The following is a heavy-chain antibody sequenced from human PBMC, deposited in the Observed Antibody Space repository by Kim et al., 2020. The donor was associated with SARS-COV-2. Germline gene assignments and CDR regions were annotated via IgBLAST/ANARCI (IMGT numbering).Heavy chain of an antibody. CDR3: AKVYSVGICGASVYY. D-gene: IGHD2-15*01. J-gene: IGHJ6*01. Sequence: GGSLRLSCAASGFTFSSYYMHWVRQAPGKGLEWVSVISYNGSNKYYADSVKGRFTISRDNSKNTLYLQMNSLRAEDTAVYYCAKVYSVGICGASVYY. CDR1: GFTFSSYY. CDR2: ISYNGSNK. V-gene: IGHV3-30*18.